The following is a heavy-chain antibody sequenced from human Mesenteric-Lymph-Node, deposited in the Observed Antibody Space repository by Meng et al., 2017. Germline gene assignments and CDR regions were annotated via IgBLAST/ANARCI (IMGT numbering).Heavy chain of an antibody. V-gene: IGHV4-4*02. CDR3: GRDQGRELINH. CDR2: VYHRGDT. D-gene: IGHD1-7*01. J-gene: IGHJ4*02. CDR1: GDSISSDIW. Sequence: VVLQESGPGLVTPSGTLSLTCTVSGDSISSDIWWSWVRQPPGKGLEWIGEVYHRGDTNYNPSLKSRVDISVDKSKNQFYLSLFSVTAADTAVYYCGRDQGRELINHWGQGTLVTVSS.